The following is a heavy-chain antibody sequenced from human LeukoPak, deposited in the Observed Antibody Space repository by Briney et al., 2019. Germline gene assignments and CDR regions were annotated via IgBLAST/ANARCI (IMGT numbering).Heavy chain of an antibody. CDR3: ARDLVLAAGQPDY. CDR1: GFTFTSYS. J-gene: IGHJ4*02. D-gene: IGHD6-13*01. Sequence: GGSLRLSCAASGFTFTSYSMSWVRQAPGKGLEWVSGTSDRGDYTYYADSVKGRFTISRDNSKNTLYLQMSSLRAEDTAVYYCARDLVLAAGQPDYWGQGTLVTVSS. CDR2: TSDRGDYT. V-gene: IGHV3-23*01.